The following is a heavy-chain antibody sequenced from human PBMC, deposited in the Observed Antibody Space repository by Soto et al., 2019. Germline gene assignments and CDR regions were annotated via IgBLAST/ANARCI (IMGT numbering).Heavy chain of an antibody. CDR2: IYYSGST. J-gene: IGHJ2*01. Sequence: QVQLQESGPGLVKPSETLSLTCTVSGGSISSYYWSWIRQPPGKGLEWIGYIYYSGSTNYNTSLKSRVTIPLDTSKNPVSLKLGSVTAADTAVYYCARFNWYFDLWGRGTLVTVSS. CDR3: ARFNWYFDL. V-gene: IGHV4-59*08. CDR1: GGSISSYY.